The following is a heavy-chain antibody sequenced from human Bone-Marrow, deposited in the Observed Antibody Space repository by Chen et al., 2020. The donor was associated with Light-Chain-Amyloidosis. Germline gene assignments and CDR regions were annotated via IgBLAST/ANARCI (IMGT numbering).Heavy chain of an antibody. CDR1: GFTFTNAW. V-gene: IGHV3-15*01. CDR3: TTQYAYSHLFTGYSYFDY. D-gene: IGHD3-9*01. CDR2: SKSRADGGTT. J-gene: IGHJ4*02. Sequence: EVQLVESGGSLVKPGGSLRLSCTTSGFTFTNAWMSWVRQVPGKGLEWIGRSKSRADGGTTDYAESVRGRFTISRDSSKDTLYLEMNSLKAEDTAVYYCTTQYAYSHLFTGYSYFDYWGQGTLVSVSS.